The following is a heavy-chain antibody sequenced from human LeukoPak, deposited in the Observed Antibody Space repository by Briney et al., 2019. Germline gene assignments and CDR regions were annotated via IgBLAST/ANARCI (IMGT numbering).Heavy chain of an antibody. CDR3: ARGAWATRLGS. CDR1: GFTVSSNY. D-gene: IGHD2-15*01. CDR2: IYSGGGT. J-gene: IGHJ4*02. Sequence: GGSLRLSCAVSGFTVSSNYMSWVRQAPGKGLEWVSVIYSGGGTYYADSVKDIFTISRDNSKNTLYLQMNSLRAEDAAVYYCARGAWATRLGSWGLGTPVIVSS. V-gene: IGHV3-66*01.